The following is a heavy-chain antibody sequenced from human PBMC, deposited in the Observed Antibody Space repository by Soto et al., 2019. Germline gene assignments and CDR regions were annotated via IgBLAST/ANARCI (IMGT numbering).Heavy chain of an antibody. CDR2: ISWNSGSI. CDR1: GFTFDDYA. Sequence: EVQLVESGGGLVQPGRSLRLSCAASGFTFDDYAMHWARQAPGKGLEWVSGISWNSGSIGYADSVKGRFTISRDNAKNSLYLQMNSLRAEDTALYYCAKDIGVATPWGWFDPWGQGTLVTVSS. V-gene: IGHV3-9*01. D-gene: IGHD5-12*01. CDR3: AKDIGVATPWGWFDP. J-gene: IGHJ5*02.